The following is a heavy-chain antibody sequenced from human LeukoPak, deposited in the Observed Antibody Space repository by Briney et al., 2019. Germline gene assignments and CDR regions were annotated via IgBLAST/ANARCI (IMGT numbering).Heavy chain of an antibody. D-gene: IGHD3-10*01. Sequence: GGSLRLSCAASGFTFSRHGMNWVRQAPGKGLEWVSFIDTTSSYIYYADSMKGRFTISRDNAKNSLYLEMNSLRAEDTAVYYCARGRSITILRGVAISDGFDMWGQGTMVIVSS. CDR1: GFTFSRHG. V-gene: IGHV3-21*01. J-gene: IGHJ3*02. CDR3: ARGRSITILRGVAISDGFDM. CDR2: IDTTSSYI.